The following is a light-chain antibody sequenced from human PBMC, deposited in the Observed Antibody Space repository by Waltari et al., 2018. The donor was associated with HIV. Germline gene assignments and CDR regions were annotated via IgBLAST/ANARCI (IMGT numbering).Light chain of an antibody. CDR1: STDIGPYNY. Sequence: QSALTQPPAASGSPGQSVTISCTGTSTDIGPYNYVSWYQQHPDKAPRLLIYEVNKRPSGGPGRFSGSKSGNTASLTVSGLQAEDEADYYCSSYAGSGNLLLFGGGTKVTVL. J-gene: IGLJ6*01. CDR2: EVN. V-gene: IGLV2-8*01. CDR3: SSYAGSGNLLL.